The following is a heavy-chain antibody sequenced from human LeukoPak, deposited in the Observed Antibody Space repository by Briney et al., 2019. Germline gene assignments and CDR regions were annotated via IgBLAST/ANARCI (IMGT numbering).Heavy chain of an antibody. Sequence: ASVKCSSTASGYIFTGYYVHWVRQAPGQGLEWMGWMNPNSGDTNYAQKFQGRVTTTRDTSITTAYMELSSQTSDDAAVYYCARGRYGLLSGYDYWGQGTMVTVSS. CDR1: GYIFTGYY. V-gene: IGHV1-2*02. CDR3: ARGRYGLLSGYDY. CDR2: MNPNSGDT. J-gene: IGHJ4*01. D-gene: IGHD3-22*01.